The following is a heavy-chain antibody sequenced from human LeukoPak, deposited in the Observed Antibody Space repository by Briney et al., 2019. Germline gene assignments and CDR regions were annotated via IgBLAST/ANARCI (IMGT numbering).Heavy chain of an antibody. Sequence: PGGSLRLSCAASGFTLSDTWMHWVRQAPGEGLVWVSRIRSDGSDTRYAESVKGRFTISRDNAKNTPYLQMNSLRAEDTAVYYCARDWFHAIDYWGQGTLVTVSS. D-gene: IGHD2/OR15-2a*01. CDR3: ARDWFHAIDY. J-gene: IGHJ4*02. CDR2: IRSDGSDT. CDR1: GFTLSDTW. V-gene: IGHV3-74*01.